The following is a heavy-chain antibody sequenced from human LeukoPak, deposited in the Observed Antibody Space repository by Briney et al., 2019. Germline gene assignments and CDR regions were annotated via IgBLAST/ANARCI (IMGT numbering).Heavy chain of an antibody. Sequence: EASVKVSCSASGYTFTGYYMHWVRQAPGQGLEWMGWINPNSGGTNYAQKFQGGVTMTRDTSISTAYMELSRLRSDDTAVYYCARDEGSGEWELLFAFDIWGQGTMVTVSS. CDR1: GYTFTGYY. D-gene: IGHD1-26*01. CDR3: ARDEGSGEWELLFAFDI. V-gene: IGHV1-2*02. CDR2: INPNSGGT. J-gene: IGHJ3*02.